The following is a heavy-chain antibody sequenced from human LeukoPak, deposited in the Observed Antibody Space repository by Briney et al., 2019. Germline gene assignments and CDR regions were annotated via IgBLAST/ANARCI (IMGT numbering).Heavy chain of an antibody. J-gene: IGHJ3*02. CDR2: INHSGST. CDR1: GGSFSGYY. Sequence: SSETLSLTCTVSGGSFSGYYWSWIRQPPGKGLEWIGEINHSGSTNYNPSLKSRVTISVDTSKNQFSLKLSSVTAADTAVYYCARAPSAFDIWGQGTMVTVSS. CDR3: ARAPSAFDI. V-gene: IGHV4-34*01.